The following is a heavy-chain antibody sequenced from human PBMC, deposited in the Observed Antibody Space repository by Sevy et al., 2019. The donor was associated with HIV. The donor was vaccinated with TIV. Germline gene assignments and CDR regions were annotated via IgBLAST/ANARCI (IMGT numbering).Heavy chain of an antibody. CDR1: GGSISSGGYY. Sequence: SETLSLTCTVSGGSISSGGYYWSWIRQHPGKGLEWIGYIYYSGSTYYNPSLKSRVTISVDTSKNQFSLKLSSVTAADTAVYYCARGGGYYYYGMDVWGQWTTVTVSS. J-gene: IGHJ6*02. D-gene: IGHD3-16*01. CDR3: ARGGGYYYYGMDV. CDR2: IYYSGST. V-gene: IGHV4-31*03.